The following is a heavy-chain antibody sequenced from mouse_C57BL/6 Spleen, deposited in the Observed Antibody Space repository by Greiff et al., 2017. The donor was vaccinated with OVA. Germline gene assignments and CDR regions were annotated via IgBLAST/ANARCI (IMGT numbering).Heavy chain of an antibody. CDR3: YGSSYPLDYFDY. CDR2: INPNYGTT. CDR1: GYSFTDYN. Sequence: QLVESGPELVKPGASVKISCKASGYSFTDYNMNWVKQSNGKSLEWIGVINPNYGTTSYNQKFKGKATLTVDQSSSTAYMQLNSLTSEDSAVYYCYGSSYPLDYFDYWGQGTTLTVSS. J-gene: IGHJ2*01. V-gene: IGHV1-39*01. D-gene: IGHD1-1*01.